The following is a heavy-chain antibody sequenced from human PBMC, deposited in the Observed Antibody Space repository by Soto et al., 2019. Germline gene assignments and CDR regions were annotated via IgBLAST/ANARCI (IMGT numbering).Heavy chain of an antibody. CDR2: ISAYNGNT. V-gene: IGHV1-18*01. D-gene: IGHD5-12*01. J-gene: IGHJ4*02. CDR3: ARDRHPYDPFDY. CDR1: GYTFTSYG. Sequence: ASVKVSCKASGYTFTSYGISWVRQAPGQGLEWMGWISAYNGNTNYAQKLQGRVTMTRDTSISTAYMELSRLRSDDTAVYYCARDRHPYDPFDYWGQGTLVTVSS.